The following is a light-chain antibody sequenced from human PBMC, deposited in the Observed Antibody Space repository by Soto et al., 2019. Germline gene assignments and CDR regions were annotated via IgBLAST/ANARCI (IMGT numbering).Light chain of an antibody. V-gene: IGKV1-5*03. CDR2: KAS. J-gene: IGKJ1*01. CDR1: QSISSW. Sequence: DIQMTQSPSTLSASVGDRVTITCRASQSISSWLAWYQQKPGTAPKLLIYKASSLESGVPSRFSGSGSGTEFTLTISSLQPDDFATYYCQQYVKAFRSFGQGTTVDIK. CDR3: QQYVKAFRS.